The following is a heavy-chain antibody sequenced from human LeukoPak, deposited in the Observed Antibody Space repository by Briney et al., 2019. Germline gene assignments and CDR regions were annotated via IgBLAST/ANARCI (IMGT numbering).Heavy chain of an antibody. CDR2: TYYRSKWYN. Sequence: KSSQTLSLTCAIPVDSVSSNSAAGNWIRQSPSRGLEWLGRTYYRSKWYNDYAVSVKSRITINPDTSKNQFSLQLNSVTPEDTAVYYCARERISMVRGAGDTFDVWGQGTMVTVSS. V-gene: IGHV6-1*01. J-gene: IGHJ3*01. D-gene: IGHD3-10*01. CDR3: ARERISMVRGAGDTFDV. CDR1: VDSVSSNSAA.